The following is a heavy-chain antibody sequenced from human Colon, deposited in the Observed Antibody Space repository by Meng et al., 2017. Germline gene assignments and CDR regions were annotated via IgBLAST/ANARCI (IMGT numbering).Heavy chain of an antibody. D-gene: IGHD5-18*01. CDR1: GGSISSYY. CDR3: VSAGYDYGYVHY. J-gene: IGHJ4*02. Sequence: SETLSLTCTVSGGSISSYYWNWIRQPAGKGLEWIGRINTSGITKYNPSLRGRVTMSVDTSKDQFSLNLSSVTAADTAIYYCVSAGYDYGYVHYWGQGTLVTVSS. V-gene: IGHV4-4*07. CDR2: INTSGIT.